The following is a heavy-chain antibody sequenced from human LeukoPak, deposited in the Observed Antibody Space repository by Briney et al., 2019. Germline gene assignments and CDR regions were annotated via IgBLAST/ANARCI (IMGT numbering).Heavy chain of an antibody. CDR1: GFTFSSYT. CDR2: ITTSDGNT. D-gene: IGHD6-6*01. V-gene: IGHV3-21*04. Sequence: PGGSLRLSCAASGFTFSSYTMSWVRQAPGKGLEWVSTITTSDGNTYYADSVKGRFTISRDNAKNSLYLQMNSLRAEDTAVYYCARDPRPEYSSETYYYGMDVWGQGTTVAVSS. J-gene: IGHJ6*02. CDR3: ARDPRPEYSSETYYYGMDV.